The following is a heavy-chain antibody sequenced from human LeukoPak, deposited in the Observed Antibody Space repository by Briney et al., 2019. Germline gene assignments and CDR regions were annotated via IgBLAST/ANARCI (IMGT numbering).Heavy chain of an antibody. CDR2: INPNSGGT. D-gene: IGHD1-26*01. Sequence: ASVKVSCKASGYTFTGYYMHWVRQAPGQGLEWMGWINPNSGGTNYAQKFQGRVTMTRDTSISTAYMELSRLGSDDTAVYYCASATSIVGATTSFDYWGQGTLVTVSS. CDR1: GYTFTGYY. V-gene: IGHV1-2*02. J-gene: IGHJ4*02. CDR3: ASATSIVGATTSFDY.